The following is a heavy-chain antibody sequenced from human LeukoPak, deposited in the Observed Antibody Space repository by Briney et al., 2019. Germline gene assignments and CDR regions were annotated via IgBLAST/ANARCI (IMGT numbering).Heavy chain of an antibody. CDR1: GYSFSSFG. CDR3: ARYSGYDGAADAFDI. V-gene: IGHV1-69*04. J-gene: IGHJ3*02. Sequence: ASVKVSCKASGYSFSSFGTSWVRQAPGQGLEWMGRIIPILGIANYAQKFQGRVTITADKSTSTAYMELSSLRSEDTAVYYCARYSGYDGAADAFDIWGQGTMVTVSS. CDR2: IIPILGIA. D-gene: IGHD5-12*01.